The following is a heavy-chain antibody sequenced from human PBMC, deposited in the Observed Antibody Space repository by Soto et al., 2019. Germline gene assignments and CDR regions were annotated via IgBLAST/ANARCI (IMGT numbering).Heavy chain of an antibody. CDR2: ISSSSSTI. Sequence: GGSLRLSCAASGFTFSSYSMNWVRQAPGKGLEWVSYISSSSSTIYYADSVKGRFTISRDNAKNSLYLQMNSLRAEDTAVYYCARDQDDFSYYYYMDVWGKGTTVTVSS. CDR1: GFTFSSYS. J-gene: IGHJ6*03. CDR3: ARDQDDFSYYYYMDV. V-gene: IGHV3-48*01. D-gene: IGHD3-3*01.